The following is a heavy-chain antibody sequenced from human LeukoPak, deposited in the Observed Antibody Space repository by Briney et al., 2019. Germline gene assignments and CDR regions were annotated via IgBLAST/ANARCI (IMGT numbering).Heavy chain of an antibody. CDR2: ISYDGSNK. CDR1: GFTFSCYW. V-gene: IGHV3-30*18. J-gene: IGHJ4*02. Sequence: EGPLRLSCAASGFTFSCYWMHWVRQAPGKGLEWVVVISYDGSNKYYADSVKGRFTISRDNSKNTLYLQMNSLRAEDTAVYYCAKGEITHWGQRTLVTVSS. D-gene: IGHD5-24*01. CDR3: AKGEITH.